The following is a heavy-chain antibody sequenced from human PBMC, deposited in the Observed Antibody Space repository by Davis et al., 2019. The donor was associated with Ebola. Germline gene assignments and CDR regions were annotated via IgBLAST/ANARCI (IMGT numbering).Heavy chain of an antibody. J-gene: IGHJ4*02. V-gene: IGHV5-51*01. Sequence: GESLKISCKGSGYSFTSYWISWVRQMPGKGLEWMGIIYPGDSDTRYSPSFQGQVTISADKSISTAYLQWSSLKASDTAMYYCARHGSPIFDWLLFSEFDYWGQGTLVTVSS. CDR1: GYSFTSYW. D-gene: IGHD3-9*01. CDR3: ARHGSPIFDWLLFSEFDY. CDR2: IYPGDSDT.